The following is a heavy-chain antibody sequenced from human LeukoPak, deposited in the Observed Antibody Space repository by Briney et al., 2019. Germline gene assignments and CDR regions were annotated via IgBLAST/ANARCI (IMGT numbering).Heavy chain of an antibody. CDR2: IYYSGTT. CDR3: AYSGIYGHLGY. J-gene: IGHJ4*02. Sequence: SETLSLTCTVSGGSISNSYYYWGWTRQPPGEALEWIGSIYYSGTTYYKPSLKSRVTITVDTSKNQFSLRLSSVTAADTALYYCAYSGIYGHLGYWGQGIPVTVSS. D-gene: IGHD1-26*01. V-gene: IGHV4-39*01. CDR1: GGSISNSYYY.